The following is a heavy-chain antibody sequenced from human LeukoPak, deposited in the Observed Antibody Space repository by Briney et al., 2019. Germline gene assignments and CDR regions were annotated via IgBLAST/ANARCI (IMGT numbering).Heavy chain of an antibody. D-gene: IGHD1-26*01. CDR1: RFTFSSYA. CDR3: AKVLGIVGATDY. V-gene: IGHV3-23*01. CDR2: ISSSGGST. Sequence: GGSLRLSCAASRFTFSSYAMSWVRQAPGKGLEWVSTISSSGGSTYYADSVKGRFTISRDNSKNTLYLQMNSLRAEDTAVYYCAKVLGIVGATDYWGQGTLVTVSS. J-gene: IGHJ4*02.